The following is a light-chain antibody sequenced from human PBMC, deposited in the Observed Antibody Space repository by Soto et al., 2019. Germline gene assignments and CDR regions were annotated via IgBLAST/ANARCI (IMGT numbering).Light chain of an antibody. V-gene: IGLV1-44*01. CDR3: ATWDDSLNGLYI. CDR1: SSNIGSNS. CDR2: GDD. J-gene: IGLJ1*01. Sequence: QSVLTQAPSASGTPGQRVTFSCSGSSSNIGSNSVNWYQQLPGTAPKLLIFGDDQRPSGVPDRFSGSKSGTSASLAISGLQPEDEANYNCATWDDSLNGLYIFGTGTKATVL.